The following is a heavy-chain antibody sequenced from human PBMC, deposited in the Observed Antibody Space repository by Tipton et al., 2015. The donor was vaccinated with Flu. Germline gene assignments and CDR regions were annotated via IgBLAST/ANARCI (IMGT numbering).Heavy chain of an antibody. V-gene: IGHV6-1*01. Sequence: GLVKPSQTLSLTCAISGDNVSSNSAAWNWIRQSPSRGLEWLGRTYYRSKWYNYYAESVKSRITINPDTSKSQFSLQLNSVTPEDTAVYYCARDVYDQPFGDVLPWYYYGLDVWGQGTPVTVSS. CDR2: TYYRSKWYN. CDR3: ARDVYDQPFGDVLPWYYYGLDV. D-gene: IGHD3-10*01. J-gene: IGHJ6*02. CDR1: GDNVSSNSAA.